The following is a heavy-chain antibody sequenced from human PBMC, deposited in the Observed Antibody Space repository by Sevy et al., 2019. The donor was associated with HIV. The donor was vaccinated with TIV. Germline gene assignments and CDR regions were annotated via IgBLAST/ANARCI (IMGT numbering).Heavy chain of an antibody. V-gene: IGHV3-9*01. CDR3: AKDNRPATMSNSSYYYYYGMDV. CDR2: ISWSSVSL. D-gene: IGHD6-6*01. CDR1: GFRFSDYA. Sequence: GGSLRLSCAASGFRFSDYAMHWVRQAPGKGLEWVSGISWSSVSLDYADSVKGRFTISRDNAKNSLYLQMNRLRSEDTALYYCAKDNRPATMSNSSYYYYYGMDVWGQGTTVTVSS. J-gene: IGHJ6*02.